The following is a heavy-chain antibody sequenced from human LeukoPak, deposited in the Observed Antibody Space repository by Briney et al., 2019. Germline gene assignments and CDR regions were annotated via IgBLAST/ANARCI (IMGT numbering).Heavy chain of an antibody. Sequence: GGSLRLSCAASGFTFSNYNMHWVRQSPGKGLEWVAFTWNHGNNENYEDSVKGRFTISRDNSKNTLYLQMNNLRAEDTALYYCAKDFDSYYDSTGYGASFSYWGQGTLVTVSS. CDR1: GFTFSNYN. CDR3: AKDFDSYYDSTGYGASFSY. D-gene: IGHD3-22*01. CDR2: TWNHGNNE. V-gene: IGHV3-30*02. J-gene: IGHJ4*02.